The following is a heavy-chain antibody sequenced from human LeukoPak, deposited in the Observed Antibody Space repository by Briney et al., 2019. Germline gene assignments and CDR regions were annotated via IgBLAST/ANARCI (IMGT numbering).Heavy chain of an antibody. V-gene: IGHV1-69*04. CDR3: ARGPGIQLWFDY. J-gene: IGHJ4*02. CDR2: IIPILGIA. Sequence: ASVKVSCKASGGTFSSYAISWVRQAPGQGLEWMGRIIPILGIANYAQKFQGRVTITADKSTSTAYMELSSLRSEDTAVYYCARGPGIQLWFDYWGQGTLVTVSS. D-gene: IGHD5-18*01. CDR1: GGTFSSYA.